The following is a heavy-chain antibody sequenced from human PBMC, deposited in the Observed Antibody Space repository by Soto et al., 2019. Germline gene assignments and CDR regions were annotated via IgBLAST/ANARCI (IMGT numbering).Heavy chain of an antibody. J-gene: IGHJ4*02. CDR1: GFTFSSYA. CDR3: EREFGAANYDY. D-gene: IGHD3-3*01. V-gene: IGHV3-23*01. CDR2: ISGSGGST. Sequence: GGSLRLCCAASGFTFSSYAMSWVRQAQGKGLEWVSAISGSGGSTYYSKSVKGRFTISRNNSKNTLYLHKNSLTAQDTAVYYCEREFGAANYDYWGKGTLVTIAS.